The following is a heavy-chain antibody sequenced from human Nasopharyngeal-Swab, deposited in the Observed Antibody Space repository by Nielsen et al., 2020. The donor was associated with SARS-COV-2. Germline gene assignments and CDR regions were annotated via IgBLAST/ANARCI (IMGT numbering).Heavy chain of an antibody. J-gene: IGHJ5*02. V-gene: IGHV3-30*03. CDR3: ARDPQYTVTTT. CDR1: GFTFSSYG. CDR2: ISYDGSNK. D-gene: IGHD4-17*01. Sequence: GGSLRLSCTASGFTFSSYGMHWVRQAPGKGLEWVAVISYDGSNKYYADSVKGRFTISRDNSKNTLYLQMNCLRAEDTAVYYCARDPQYTVTTTWGQGTLVTVSS.